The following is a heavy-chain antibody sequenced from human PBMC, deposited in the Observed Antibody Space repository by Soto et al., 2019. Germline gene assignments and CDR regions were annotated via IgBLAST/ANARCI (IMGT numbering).Heavy chain of an antibody. J-gene: IGHJ5*02. CDR3: AKYYYGSGSYTPGWFDP. CDR2: MNPNSGNT. CDR1: GYTFTSYY. Sequence: ASVKVSCKASGYTFTSYYINWVRHATGQGLEWMGWMNPNSGNTGYAQKFQGRVTMTRNTSISTAYMELSSLRSEDTAMYYCAKYYYGSGSYTPGWFDPWGQGTLVTVSS. D-gene: IGHD3-10*01. V-gene: IGHV1-8*01.